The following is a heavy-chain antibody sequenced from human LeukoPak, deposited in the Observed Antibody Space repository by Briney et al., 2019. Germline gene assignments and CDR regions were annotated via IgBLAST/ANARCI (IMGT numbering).Heavy chain of an antibody. D-gene: IGHD3-16*01. V-gene: IGHV1-3*03. CDR1: GYTFTSYA. CDR2: INAGNGNT. Sequence: ASVKVSCKASGYTFTSYAMHWVRQAPGQRLEWMGWINAGNGNTKYPQEVQGRVTITRDTSASTAYMELSSLRSEDMAVYYCARESISWGEGFDPWGQGTLVTVSS. J-gene: IGHJ5*02. CDR3: ARESISWGEGFDP.